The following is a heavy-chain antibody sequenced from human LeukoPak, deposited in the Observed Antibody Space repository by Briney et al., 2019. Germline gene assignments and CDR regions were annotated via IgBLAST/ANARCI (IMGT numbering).Heavy chain of an antibody. CDR3: AKVRQWLVLWGAFDI. V-gene: IGHV3-9*01. D-gene: IGHD6-19*01. CDR2: ISWNSGSI. J-gene: IGHJ3*02. CDR1: GFTFDDYA. Sequence: GGSLRLSCAASGFTFDDYAMHWVRQAPGKGLEWVSGISWNSGSIGYADSVKGRFTISRDNAKNSLYLQMNSLRAEDTAVYYCAKVRQWLVLWGAFDIWGQGTMVTVSS.